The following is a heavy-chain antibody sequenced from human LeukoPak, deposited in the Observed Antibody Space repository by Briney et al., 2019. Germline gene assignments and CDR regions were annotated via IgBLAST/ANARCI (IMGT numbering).Heavy chain of an antibody. CDR3: ARDSSTSCY. CDR1: GGSISSGGYY. D-gene: IGHD2-2*01. J-gene: IGHJ4*02. Sequence: SETLSLTCTVSGGSISSGGYYWSWIRQPPGKGLEWIGYIYHSGSTYYNPSLKSRVTISVDRSKNQFSLKLSSVTAADTAVYYCARDSSTSCYWGQETLVTVSS. V-gene: IGHV4-30-2*01. CDR2: IYHSGST.